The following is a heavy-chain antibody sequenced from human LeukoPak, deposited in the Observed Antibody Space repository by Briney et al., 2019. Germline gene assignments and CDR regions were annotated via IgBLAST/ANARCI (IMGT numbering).Heavy chain of an antibody. Sequence: GGSLRLSCAASGFTFSSYCMSWVRQAPGKGLEWVANIKQDGSEKYYVDSVKGRFTISRDNTKNSLYLQMNSLRAEDTAVYYCARDQRYCSSSSCPWEPFDYWGQGTLVTVSS. J-gene: IGHJ4*02. D-gene: IGHD2-2*01. CDR2: IKQDGSEK. CDR3: ARDQRYCSSSSCPWEPFDY. CDR1: GFTFSSYC. V-gene: IGHV3-7*05.